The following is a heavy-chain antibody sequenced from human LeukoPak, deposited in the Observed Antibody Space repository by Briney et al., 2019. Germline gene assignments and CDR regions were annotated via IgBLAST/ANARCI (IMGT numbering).Heavy chain of an antibody. J-gene: IGHJ5*02. Sequence: PGGSLRLSCAASGFTFDYYWMHWVRQAPGKGLMWVSRINTDGSNTHYADSVKGRFTISRDNAKNTLYLQMNSLRAEDTAVYYCAKEPASSGWFDPWGQGTLVAVSS. CDR3: AKEPASSGWFDP. CDR1: GFTFDYYW. D-gene: IGHD6-19*01. V-gene: IGHV3-74*01. CDR2: INTDGSNT.